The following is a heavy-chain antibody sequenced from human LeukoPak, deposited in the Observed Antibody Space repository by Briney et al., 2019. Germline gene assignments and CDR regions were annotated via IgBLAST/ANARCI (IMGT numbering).Heavy chain of an antibody. CDR1: GYTFTSYG. CDR2: ISAYNGNT. CDR3: ARGLDYDFWSGYPTPNWFDP. D-gene: IGHD3-3*01. Sequence: ASVKVSCKASGYTFTSYGISWVRQAPGQGLEWMGWISAYNGNTNYAQKLQGRVTMTTDTSTSTAYMELRSLRSDDTAVYYCARGLDYDFWSGYPTPNWFDPWGQGTLVTVSS. J-gene: IGHJ5*02. V-gene: IGHV1-18*01.